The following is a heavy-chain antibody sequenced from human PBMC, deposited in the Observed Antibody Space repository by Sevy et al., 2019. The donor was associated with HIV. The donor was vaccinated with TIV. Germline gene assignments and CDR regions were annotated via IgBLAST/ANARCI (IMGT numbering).Heavy chain of an antibody. Sequence: GGSLRLSCAVSGFNFNRYGMSWVRQAPGKGLEWVSTFSLGCGKINYADSVKGRFIISRDDSKNTLYLQMNSLRAEDTAVYFCAREGCTRPHDYWGQGTLVTVSS. V-gene: IGHV3-23*01. J-gene: IGHJ4*02. CDR1: GFNFNRYG. D-gene: IGHD2-8*01. CDR3: AREGCTRPHDY. CDR2: FSLGCGKI.